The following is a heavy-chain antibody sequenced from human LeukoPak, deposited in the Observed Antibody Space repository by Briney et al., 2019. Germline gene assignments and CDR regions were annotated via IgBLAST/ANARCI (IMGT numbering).Heavy chain of an antibody. CDR2: IYYSGST. D-gene: IGHD4-17*01. Sequence: SETLSLTCTVSGGSISSYYWSWIRQPPGKGLEWIGYIYYSGSTNYNPSLKSRVTISVDTSKSQFSLKLSSVTAADTAVYYCARASTVTTPDDAFDIWGQGTMVTVSS. V-gene: IGHV4-59*01. CDR3: ARASTVTTPDDAFDI. CDR1: GGSISSYY. J-gene: IGHJ3*02.